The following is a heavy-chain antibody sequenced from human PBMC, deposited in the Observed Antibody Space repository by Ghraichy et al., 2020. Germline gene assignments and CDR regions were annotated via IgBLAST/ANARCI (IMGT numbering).Heavy chain of an antibody. Sequence: SETLSLTCTVSGGSMKSSSYYWAYIRQPPGKGLEWIGTIFYSGSTYYNPSLESRITISVDTSKNQFSLKLTSVTAADTAVYYCARDGDYNYSYGMDVWGQGTKVTVSS. CDR3: ARDGDYNYSYGMDV. CDR1: GGSMKSSSYY. D-gene: IGHD4-17*01. J-gene: IGHJ6*02. CDR2: IFYSGST. V-gene: IGHV4-39*07.